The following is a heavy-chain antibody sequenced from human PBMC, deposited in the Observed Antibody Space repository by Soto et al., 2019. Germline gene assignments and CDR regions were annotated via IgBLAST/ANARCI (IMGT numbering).Heavy chain of an antibody. V-gene: IGHV1-69*13. CDR3: ASPIVATMEGPYYYYGMDV. J-gene: IGHJ6*02. Sequence: SVKVSCKASGGTFSSYAISWVRQAPGQGLEWMGGIIPIFGTANYAQKFQGRVTITADESTSTAYMELSSLRSEDTAVYYCASPIVATMEGPYYYYGMDVWGQGTTVTVSS. CDR1: GGTFSSYA. CDR2: IIPIFGTA. D-gene: IGHD5-12*01.